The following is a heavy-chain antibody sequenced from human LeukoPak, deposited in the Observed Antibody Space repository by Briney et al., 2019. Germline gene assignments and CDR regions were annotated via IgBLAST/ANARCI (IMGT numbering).Heavy chain of an antibody. J-gene: IGHJ4*02. CDR3: AGGSRGGGYFDY. V-gene: IGHV3-64*01. Sequence: PGGSLRLSCAASGFTFSSYAMHWVRQAPGKGLEYVSAISSNGGSTYYANSVKGRFTISRDNSKNTLYLQMGSLRAEDMAVYYCAGGSRGGGYFDYWGQGNLVTVSS. CDR1: GFTFSSYA. CDR2: ISSNGGST. D-gene: IGHD3-10*01.